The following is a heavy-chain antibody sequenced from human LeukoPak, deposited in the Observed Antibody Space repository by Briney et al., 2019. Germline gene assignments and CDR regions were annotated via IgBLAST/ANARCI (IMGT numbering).Heavy chain of an antibody. CDR3: ARDFGRKAGGPFDY. V-gene: IGHV3-7*01. CDR1: GFIFSSYW. Sequence: GGSLRLSCAASGFIFSSYWMTWVRQAPGKGLEWVANIKQGGSEKYYVDSVKGRFTISRDNAKNSLYLQTNSLRAEDTAVYYCARDFGRKAGGPFDYWGQGTLVTVSS. J-gene: IGHJ4*02. CDR2: IKQGGSEK. D-gene: IGHD2-8*02.